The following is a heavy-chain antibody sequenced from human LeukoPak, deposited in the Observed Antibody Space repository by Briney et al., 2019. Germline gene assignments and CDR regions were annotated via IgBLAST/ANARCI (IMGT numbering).Heavy chain of an antibody. D-gene: IGHD3-10*01. J-gene: IGHJ6*02. Sequence: GGSLRLSCAASGFTFSSYSMNWVRQAPGKGLEWVSYISSSSSTIYYADSVKGRFTISRDNAKNSLYLQMNSLRAEDTAVYYCARSWRGVDYGMDVWGQGTTVTVSS. V-gene: IGHV3-48*04. CDR2: ISSSSSTI. CDR3: ARSWRGVDYGMDV. CDR1: GFTFSSYS.